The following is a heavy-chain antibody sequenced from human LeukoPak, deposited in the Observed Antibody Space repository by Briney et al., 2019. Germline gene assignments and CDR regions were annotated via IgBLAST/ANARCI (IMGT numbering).Heavy chain of an antibody. V-gene: IGHV4-31*03. Sequence: SETLSLTCTVSGGSIGSGAYYWSWIRQHPGKGLEWIGYIYYSGSTYYNPSLKSRVTISVDASKNQFSLKLSSVTAADTAVYYCARDLGDGYLANDYWGQGTLVTGSS. CDR1: GGSIGSGAYY. CDR2: IYYSGST. D-gene: IGHD5-24*01. J-gene: IGHJ4*02. CDR3: ARDLGDGYLANDY.